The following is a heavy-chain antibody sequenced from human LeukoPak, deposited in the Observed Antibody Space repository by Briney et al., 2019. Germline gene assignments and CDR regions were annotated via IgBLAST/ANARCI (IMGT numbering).Heavy chain of an antibody. Sequence: GGSLRLSCAASGFAFSSYAMSWVRQAPGKGLEWVSAISGSGGSTYYADSVKGRFTISRDNSKNTLYLQMNSLRAEDTAVYYCAKDAVATIIWYSWFDPWGQGTLVTVSS. J-gene: IGHJ5*02. D-gene: IGHD5-12*01. V-gene: IGHV3-23*01. CDR2: ISGSGGST. CDR1: GFAFSSYA. CDR3: AKDAVATIIWYSWFDP.